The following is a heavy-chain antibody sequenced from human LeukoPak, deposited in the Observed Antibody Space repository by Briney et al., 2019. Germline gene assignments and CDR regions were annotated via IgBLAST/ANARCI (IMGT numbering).Heavy chain of an antibody. Sequence: PSETLSLTCIVSGPYISSHSFYWRWIRQPPGKGLEWIGIIYYSGTTYYNPSLKSRVIMSVDTSKNQFSLRLSSLTAADTAVYHYARALDDSDWAPFDYWGQGTLVTVSS. CDR3: ARALDDSDWAPFDY. J-gene: IGHJ4*02. D-gene: IGHD3-22*01. CDR1: GPYISSHSFY. CDR2: IYYSGTT. V-gene: IGHV4-39*01.